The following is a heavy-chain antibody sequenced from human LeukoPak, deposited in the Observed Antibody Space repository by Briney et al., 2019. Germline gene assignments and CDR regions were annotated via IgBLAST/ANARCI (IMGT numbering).Heavy chain of an antibody. J-gene: IGHJ1*01. Sequence: ASVKVSCKASGYTFTGYYILWVRQAPGQGLRWMRWINPNIVGTNYAQKFQVRVTMSRYTSISTTYMELSRLRSDDTAVYYCARAMAPFNWGQGTLVTVSS. D-gene: IGHD3-10*01. CDR1: GYTFTGYY. CDR2: INPNIVGT. CDR3: ARAMAPFN. V-gene: IGHV1-2*02.